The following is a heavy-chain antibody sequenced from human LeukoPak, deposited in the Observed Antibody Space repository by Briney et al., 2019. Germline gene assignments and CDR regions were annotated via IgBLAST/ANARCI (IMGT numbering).Heavy chain of an antibody. CDR2: IKQDGSEK. CDR3: ARVVLGSSSAFDI. CDR1: GFTFSNYA. J-gene: IGHJ3*02. D-gene: IGHD6-13*01. Sequence: PGGSLRLSCTASGFTFSNYAMSWVRQAPGKGLEWVANIKQDGSEKCYVDSVKGRFTISRDNAKNSLYLQMNSLRAEDTAVYYCARVVLGSSSAFDIWGQGTMVTVSS. V-gene: IGHV3-7*01.